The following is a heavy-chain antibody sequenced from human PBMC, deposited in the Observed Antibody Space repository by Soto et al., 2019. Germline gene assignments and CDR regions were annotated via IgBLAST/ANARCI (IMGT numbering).Heavy chain of an antibody. Sequence: ASVKVSCKVSGYTLTELSMHWVRQAPGKGLEWMGGFDPEDGETIYAQKFQGRVTMTEDTSTDTAYMELSSLRSEDTAVYYCATRYINYYGSGSYLYYLVDWGQGTLVTVSS. V-gene: IGHV1-24*01. D-gene: IGHD3-10*01. CDR2: FDPEDGET. CDR1: GYTLTELS. CDR3: ATRYINYYGSGSYLYYLVD. J-gene: IGHJ4*02.